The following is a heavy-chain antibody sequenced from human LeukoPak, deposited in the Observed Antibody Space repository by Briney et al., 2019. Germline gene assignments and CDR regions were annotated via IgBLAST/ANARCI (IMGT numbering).Heavy chain of an antibody. CDR3: ARCSGSTLIDY. CDR1: GYTFTSYY. CDR2: INPSGGST. V-gene: IGHV1-46*01. Sequence: ASVKVSCKASGYTFTSYYMHWVRRAPGQGLEWMGIINPSGGSTSYAQKFQGRVTMTRDTSTSTAYMELRSLRSDDTAVYYCARCSGSTLIDYWGQGTLVTVSS. D-gene: IGHD2-15*01. J-gene: IGHJ4*02.